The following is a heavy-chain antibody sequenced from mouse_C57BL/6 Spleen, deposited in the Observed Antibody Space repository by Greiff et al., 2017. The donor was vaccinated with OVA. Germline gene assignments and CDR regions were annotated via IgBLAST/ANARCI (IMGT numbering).Heavy chain of an antibody. CDR3: ARLSSNYYFDY. CDR2: IYPGDGVT. D-gene: IGHD2-5*01. Sequence: VQLVESGAELVKPGASVKISCKASGYAFSSYWMNWVKQRPGKGLEWIGQIYPGDGVTNYNGKFKGKATLTADKSSSTAYMQLSSLTSEDSAVYFCARLSSNYYFDYWGQGTTLTVSS. J-gene: IGHJ2*01. CDR1: GYAFSSYW. V-gene: IGHV1-80*01.